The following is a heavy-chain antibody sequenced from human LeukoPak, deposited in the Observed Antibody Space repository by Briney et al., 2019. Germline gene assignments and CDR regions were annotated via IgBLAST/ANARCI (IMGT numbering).Heavy chain of an antibody. J-gene: IGHJ4*02. Sequence: RGSLRLSCAASGFAFNTYAMHWVRQAPGQALEGVELIWHDGHHQFYSNSVRGQFPISRDNSKNTMSLQMNNLRPEDTAVYYCAREIVGSGSYPDFWGQGTLVTVSS. D-gene: IGHD3-10*01. V-gene: IGHV3-33*01. CDR3: AREIVGSGSYPDF. CDR1: GFAFNTYA. CDR2: IWHDGHHQ.